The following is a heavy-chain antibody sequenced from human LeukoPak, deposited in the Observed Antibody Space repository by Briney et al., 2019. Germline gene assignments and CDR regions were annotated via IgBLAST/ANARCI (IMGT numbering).Heavy chain of an antibody. CDR3: ARGLNDFWSGYWYFDL. CDR1: GGSFSGYY. V-gene: IGHV4-34*01. CDR2: INHSGST. J-gene: IGHJ2*01. D-gene: IGHD3-3*01. Sequence: SETLSLTCAVYGGSFSGYYWSWIRQPPGKGLEWIGEINHSGSTNYNPSLKSRVTISVDTSKNQFSLKLSSVTAADTAVYYCARGLNDFWSGYWYFDLWGRGTLVTVSS.